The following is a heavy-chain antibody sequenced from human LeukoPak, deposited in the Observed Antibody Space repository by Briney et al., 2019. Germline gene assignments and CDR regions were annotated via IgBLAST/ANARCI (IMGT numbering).Heavy chain of an antibody. D-gene: IGHD4-17*01. V-gene: IGHV6-1*01. CDR2: TYYRSKWSN. CDR3: ARDHTLRAFDI. J-gene: IGHJ3*02. CDR1: GDSISSNSAT. Sequence: PSQTLSLTCAISGDSISSNSATWTWLRQSPSRGLEWLGRTYYRSKWSNDYALSVKSRITINPDTSKNQFSLQLNSVTPEDTAVYYCARDHTLRAFDIWGQGTMVTVSS.